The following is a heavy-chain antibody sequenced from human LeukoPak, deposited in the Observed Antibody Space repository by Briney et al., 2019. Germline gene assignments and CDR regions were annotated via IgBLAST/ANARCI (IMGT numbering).Heavy chain of an antibody. CDR2: ISSSSTYT. J-gene: IGHJ6*02. CDR1: GFTFTDYY. D-gene: IGHD3-10*01. CDR3: ARCYYGSDYGMDV. V-gene: IGHV3-11*03. Sequence: GSLRLSCAASGFTFTDYYMSWIRQAPGKGLEWVSYISSSSTYTNYADSVKGRFTISRDNAKNSLYLQMNSLRAEDTAVYYCARCYYGSDYGMDVWGQGTTVTVSS.